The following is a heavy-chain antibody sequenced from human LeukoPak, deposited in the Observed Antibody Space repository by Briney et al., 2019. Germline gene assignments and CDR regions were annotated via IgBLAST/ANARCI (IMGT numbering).Heavy chain of an antibody. J-gene: IGHJ5*02. Sequence: SETLSLTCTVSGGSITSSYWSWIRQSPGKGLEWIGYIHYTGNTNYNPSLKSRVTMLIDTSKNQFSLKLSSVTAADTAVYYCARGRYSAGDNWFDPWGQGTLVTVSS. CDR1: GGSITSSY. CDR2: IHYTGNT. CDR3: ARGRYSAGDNWFDP. V-gene: IGHV4-59*01. D-gene: IGHD3-9*01.